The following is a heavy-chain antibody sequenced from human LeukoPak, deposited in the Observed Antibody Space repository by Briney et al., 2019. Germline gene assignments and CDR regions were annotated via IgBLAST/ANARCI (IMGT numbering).Heavy chain of an antibody. V-gene: IGHV3-43*01. J-gene: IGHJ5*02. Sequence: PGGSLRLSCAASGLTFADYTMHWVRQAPGKGLEWVSLISRNGVVTKYADSVRGRFTISRDNSKNSLYLQMNSLRTEDSALYHCAKEVDCPSDCLFFRSWGQGTLVTVSS. D-gene: IGHD2-21*02. CDR1: GLTFADYT. CDR2: ISRNGVVT. CDR3: AKEVDCPSDCLFFRS.